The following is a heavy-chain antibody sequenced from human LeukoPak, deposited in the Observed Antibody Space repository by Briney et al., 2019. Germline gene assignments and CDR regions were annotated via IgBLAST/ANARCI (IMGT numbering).Heavy chain of an antibody. CDR2: IPASGGST. D-gene: IGHD2-2*02. CDR1: GFTFSSNV. J-gene: IGHJ4*02. V-gene: IGHV3-23*01. CDR3: ARHYTTSSAPDY. Sequence: GGSLRLSCAASGFTFSSNVMIWVRQAPGKGLEWVSSIPASGGSTYYADSVKGRFTISRDNSKNTLYLQMNSLRVEDTAVYFCARHYTTSSAPDYWGQGTLVTVSS.